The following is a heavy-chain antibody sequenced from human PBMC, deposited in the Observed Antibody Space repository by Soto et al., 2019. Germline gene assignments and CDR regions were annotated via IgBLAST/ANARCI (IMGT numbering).Heavy chain of an antibody. CDR3: ARGEVRGLIATGLDY. CDR2: IYYRGNT. Sequence: LSLTCSVSGYSISSGFYWDWIRQPPGKGLEWIGSIYYRGNTYYNPSHNGRITISLDTSKNQFSLRLTSVTAADTAVYYCARGEVRGLIATGLDYLGQGALVTVSS. D-gene: IGHD3-10*01. CDR1: GYSISSGFY. V-gene: IGHV4-38-2*02. J-gene: IGHJ4*02.